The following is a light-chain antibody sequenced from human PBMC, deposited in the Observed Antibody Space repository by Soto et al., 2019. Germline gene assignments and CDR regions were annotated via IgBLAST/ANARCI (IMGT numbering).Light chain of an antibody. J-gene: IGLJ1*01. CDR1: SSNIGSNT. V-gene: IGLV1-44*01. CDR3: AAWDDSLNGQV. Sequence: QSVLTQPPSASGTPGQRVTISCSGSSSNIGSNTVNWYQQLPGTAPKLRIYSNSERPSGVPDRFSGSKSGTSASLAISGLQSEDEADYYCAAWDDSLNGQVFGTGTKVTVL. CDR2: SNS.